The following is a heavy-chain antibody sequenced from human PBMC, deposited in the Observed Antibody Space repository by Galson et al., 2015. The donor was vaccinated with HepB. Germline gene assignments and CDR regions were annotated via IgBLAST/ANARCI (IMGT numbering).Heavy chain of an antibody. V-gene: IGHV4-59*01. J-gene: IGHJ4*02. Sequence: YYSGSTTYNPPLKSRLTISIDTSKNQFSLKLSSVTAADTAVYYCVRVRGYCSSTNCYKNFDYWGQGTLVTVSS. CDR2: YYSGST. D-gene: IGHD2-2*02. CDR3: VRVRGYCSSTNCYKNFDY.